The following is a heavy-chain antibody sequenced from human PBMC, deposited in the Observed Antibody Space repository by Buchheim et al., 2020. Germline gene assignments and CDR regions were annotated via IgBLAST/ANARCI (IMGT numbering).Heavy chain of an antibody. CDR1: GGSITSGDYY. CDR3: ARDRSGYHGMDV. Sequence: QVQLQESGPGLVKPSQTLSLTCAVSGGSITSGDYYWSWIRQPPGKGLEWIGYIYYSGSTYYNPSLESRITISVDTSKNQFSLELSFVTAADTAVYYCARDRSGYHGMDVWGQGTT. D-gene: IGHD3-3*01. V-gene: IGHV4-30-4*01. J-gene: IGHJ6*02. CDR2: IYYSGST.